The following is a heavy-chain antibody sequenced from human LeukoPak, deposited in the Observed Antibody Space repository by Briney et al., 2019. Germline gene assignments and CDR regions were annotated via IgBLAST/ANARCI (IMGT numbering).Heavy chain of an antibody. V-gene: IGHV1-58*01. J-gene: IGHJ3*02. CDR2: IVVGSGNT. D-gene: IGHD6-13*01. Sequence: ASVKVSCKASGFTFTSSAVQWVRQARGQRLEWIGWIVVGSGNTNYAQKFQGRVTITRDMSTSTAYMELSSLRSEDTAVYYCAALIAAAGTHAFDIWGQGTMVTVSS. CDR3: AALIAAAGTHAFDI. CDR1: GFTFTSSA.